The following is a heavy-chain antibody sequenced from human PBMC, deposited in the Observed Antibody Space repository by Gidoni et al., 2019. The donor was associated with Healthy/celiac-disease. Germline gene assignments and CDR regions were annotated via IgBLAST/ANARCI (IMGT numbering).Heavy chain of an antibody. Sequence: EVQLVQSGAEVKQPGESLKISCKGSGYSFTSYWIGWVRQMPGKGLEWEGIIYPGDSDTRYSPSFQGQVTIAADKSISTAYLQWRSLKASDTAMYYCARCPHYDIPNPLDYWGQGTLVTVSS. CDR3: ARCPHYDIPNPLDY. J-gene: IGHJ4*02. CDR1: GYSFTSYW. D-gene: IGHD3-9*01. CDR2: IYPGDSDT. V-gene: IGHV5-51*03.